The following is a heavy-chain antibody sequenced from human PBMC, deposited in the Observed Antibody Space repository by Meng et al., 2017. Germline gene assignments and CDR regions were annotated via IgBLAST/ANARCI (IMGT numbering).Heavy chain of an antibody. V-gene: IGHV1-18*01. D-gene: IGHD1-7*01. CDR3: ARDPRITGTTLPDY. CDR2: ISAYNGNT. Sequence: VRLVQLGAELKKPGASVKVSCKASGYTFPSYGISWVRQATGQGLEWMGWISAYNGNTNYAQKLQGRVTMTTDTSTSTAYMELRSLRSDDTAVYYCARDPRITGTTLPDYWGQGTLVTVSS. J-gene: IGHJ4*02. CDR1: GYTFPSYG.